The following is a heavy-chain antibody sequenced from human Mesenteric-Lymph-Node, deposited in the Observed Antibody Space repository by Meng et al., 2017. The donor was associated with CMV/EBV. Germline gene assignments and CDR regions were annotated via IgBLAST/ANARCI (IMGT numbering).Heavy chain of an antibody. D-gene: IGHD4-23*01. CDR3: ARHQRWLKSEGGFNY. CDR2: MNHSGST. CDR1: GGSFSGYY. J-gene: IGHJ4*02. V-gene: IGHV4-34*01. Sequence: QEQVRLWGGGLLNASETLVPTCAVYGGSFSGYYWSWIRQPPGKGLEWIGEMNHSGSTNYNQSLKSRVTISVDTSKNQFSLKLSSVTAADTAVYYCARHQRWLKSEGGFNYWGQGTLVTVSS.